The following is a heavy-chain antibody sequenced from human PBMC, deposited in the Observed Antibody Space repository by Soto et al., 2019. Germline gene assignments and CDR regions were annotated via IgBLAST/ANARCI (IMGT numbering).Heavy chain of an antibody. CDR2: IYYRGNT. CDR1: GGSISSGNYY. Sequence: QVQLQESGPGLVKPSQTLSLTCTVSGGSISSGNYYWSWIRQPPGQGLEWIGYIYYRGNTYYNPSPRRRLIISVDTSKNQFSQKLNSVTAADTAVYYCARVSVLSRYFDYWGQGTLVTVSS. J-gene: IGHJ4*02. CDR3: ARVSVLSRYFDY. D-gene: IGHD2-8*02. V-gene: IGHV4-30-4*01.